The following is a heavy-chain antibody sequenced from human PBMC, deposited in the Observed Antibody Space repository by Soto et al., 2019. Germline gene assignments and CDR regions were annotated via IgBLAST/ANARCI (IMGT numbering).Heavy chain of an antibody. J-gene: IGHJ4*02. CDR2: ISYDGSNK. Sequence: QVQLVESGGGVVQPGRSLRLSCAASGFTFSSYGMHWVRQAPGKGLEWVAVISYDGSNKYYADSVKGRFTISRDNSKNTLYLHMNSLRAEDTAVYYCIVATLSDYWGQGTLVTVSS. CDR1: GFTFSSYG. CDR3: IVATLSDY. D-gene: IGHD5-12*01. V-gene: IGHV3-30*03.